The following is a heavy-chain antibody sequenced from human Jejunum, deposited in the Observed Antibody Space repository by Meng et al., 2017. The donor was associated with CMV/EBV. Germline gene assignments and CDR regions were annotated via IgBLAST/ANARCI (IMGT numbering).Heavy chain of an antibody. D-gene: IGHD3-3*01. CDR2: INHNGTET. J-gene: IGHJ4*02. CDR3: VKDFAWSIDF. CDR1: GFSFSASM. V-gene: IGHV3-74*01. Sequence: QLVETVRGLFPPGGSLRLCSAASGFSFSASMIPWSRQNPGQGLMWVARINHNGTETIYRDSVRGRFTVSRDNTKNTVSLEINSLRVEDTALYYCVKDFAWSIDFWGQGVLFTVSS.